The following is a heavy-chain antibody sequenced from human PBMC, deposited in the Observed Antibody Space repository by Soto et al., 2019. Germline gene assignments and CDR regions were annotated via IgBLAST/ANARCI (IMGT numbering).Heavy chain of an antibody. Sequence: QVQLVQSGAEVKKPGSSVKVSCKASGGTFSSYTISWVRQAPGQGLEWMGRIIPILGIANYAQKLQGRVTITADKTTSTAYMELSSLRAEDTAVYYCARAMETYGMDVGGQGTTVTVSS. V-gene: IGHV1-69*02. CDR1: GGTFSSYT. CDR2: IIPILGIA. CDR3: ARAMETYGMDV. D-gene: IGHD5-18*01. J-gene: IGHJ6*02.